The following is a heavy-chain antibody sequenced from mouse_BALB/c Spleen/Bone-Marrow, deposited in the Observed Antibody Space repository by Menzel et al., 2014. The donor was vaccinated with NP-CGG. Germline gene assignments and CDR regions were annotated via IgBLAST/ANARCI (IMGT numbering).Heavy chain of an antibody. J-gene: IGHJ3*01. V-gene: IGHV1-54*02. CDR2: INPGSGGT. CDR3: AEELRFGY. CDR1: GYTFSSYW. Sequence: QVHLQQPGAELMKPGASVKISCKATGYTFSSYWIEWVKQRPGQGLEWIGVINPGSGGTNYNEKFKVKATRTADKSSNTAYMQLRSLTSEDSAVYFCAEELRFGYRGQVPLVTVSA.